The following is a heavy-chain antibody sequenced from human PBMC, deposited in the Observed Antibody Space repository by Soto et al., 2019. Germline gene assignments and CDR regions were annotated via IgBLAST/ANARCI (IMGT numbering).Heavy chain of an antibody. CDR1: GYSFTSYW. Sequence: PGESLKISCKGSGYSFTSYWIGWVRQMPGKGLEWMGIIYPGDSDTRYSPSFQGQVTTSADKSISTAYLQWSSLKASDTAMYYCARSPGAYDYVWGSYRHNWFDPWGQGTLVTVSS. CDR2: IYPGDSDT. CDR3: ARSPGAYDYVWGSYRHNWFDP. D-gene: IGHD3-16*02. V-gene: IGHV5-51*01. J-gene: IGHJ5*02.